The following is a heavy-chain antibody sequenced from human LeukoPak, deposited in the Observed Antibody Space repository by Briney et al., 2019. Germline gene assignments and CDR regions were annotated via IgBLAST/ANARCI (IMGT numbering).Heavy chain of an antibody. CDR2: ISGSGDST. CDR1: GFTFSSHA. Sequence: SGGSLRLSCAASGFTFSSHAMSWVRQAPGKGLEWVSIISGSGDSTYYADSVKGRFTISRDNSKNTLYLQVNSLRAEDTAVYYCAKIYGDFIPFDFWGQGTLVTVSS. J-gene: IGHJ4*02. V-gene: IGHV3-23*01. D-gene: IGHD4-17*01. CDR3: AKIYGDFIPFDF.